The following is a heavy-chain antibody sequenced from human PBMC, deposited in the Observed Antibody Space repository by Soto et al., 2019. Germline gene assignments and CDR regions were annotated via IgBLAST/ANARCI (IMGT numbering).Heavy chain of an antibody. CDR1: GFTFSNAW. D-gene: IGHD2-2*01. Sequence: GGSLRLSCAASGFTFSNAWMSWVRQAPGKGLEWVGRIKSKTDGGTTDYAAPVKGRFTISRDDSKNTLYLQMNSLKTEDSAVYYGTTGLRLLYCRSTSCPTDYWGQGTLGTVSS. V-gene: IGHV3-15*01. CDR3: TTGLRLLYCRSTSCPTDY. J-gene: IGHJ4*02. CDR2: IKSKTDGGTT.